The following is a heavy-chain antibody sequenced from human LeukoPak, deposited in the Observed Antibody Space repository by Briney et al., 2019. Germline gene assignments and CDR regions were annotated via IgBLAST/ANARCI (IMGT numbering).Heavy chain of an antibody. V-gene: IGHV3-30-3*01. Sequence: PGRSLRLSCAASGFTFSTYAMHWVRQAPGKGLEWVTVISYDGSNKQYADSVKGRFTISRENSKNTLYLQMNSLKPEDTAVYYCVGQNYDVLTGYAPLDLWGQGTLVTVSS. CDR2: ISYDGSNK. CDR3: VGQNYDVLTGYAPLDL. CDR1: GFTFSTYA. J-gene: IGHJ5*02. D-gene: IGHD3-9*01.